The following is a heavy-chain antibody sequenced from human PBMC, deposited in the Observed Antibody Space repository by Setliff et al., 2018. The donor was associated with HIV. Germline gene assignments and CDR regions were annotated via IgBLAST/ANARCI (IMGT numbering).Heavy chain of an antibody. CDR1: GGSIISDIFY. Sequence: PSETLSLTCSVSGGSIISDIFYWGWIRQPPGKGLEWIGSIYPGSTKCNPSLRSRLTISLDSPTNQFSVTLSSVTAADTAVYYCGRHHDSDRSGDPDWFDPWGQGTLVTVSS. CDR2: IYPGST. D-gene: IGHD3-22*01. CDR3: GRHHDSDRSGDPDWFDP. J-gene: IGHJ5*02. V-gene: IGHV4-39*01.